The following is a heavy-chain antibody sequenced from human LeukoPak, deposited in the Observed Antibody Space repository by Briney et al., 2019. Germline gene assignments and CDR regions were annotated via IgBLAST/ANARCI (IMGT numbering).Heavy chain of an antibody. CDR1: GFTFSDYY. D-gene: IGHD2-2*01. CDR2: ISSSSSYI. Sequence: PGGSLRLSCAASGFTFSDYYMSWIRQAPGKGLEWVSYISSSSSYIYYADSVKGRFTISRDNSKNTLYLQMNSLRAEDTAVYYCAKDRIWPDYQLLKAFWFDPWGQGTLVTVSS. CDR3: AKDRIWPDYQLLKAFWFDP. V-gene: IGHV3-11*05. J-gene: IGHJ5*02.